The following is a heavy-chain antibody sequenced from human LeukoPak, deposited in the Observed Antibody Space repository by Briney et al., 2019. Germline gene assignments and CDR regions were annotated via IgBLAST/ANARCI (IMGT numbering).Heavy chain of an antibody. V-gene: IGHV1-46*01. Sequence: GASVKASCKASGYTFTSYYMHWVRQAPGQGLEWMGIINPSGGSTSYAQKFQGRVTMTRDTSTSTVYMELSSLRSEDTAVYYCARDLVGATGFDYWGQGTLVTVSS. D-gene: IGHD1-26*01. CDR2: INPSGGST. CDR3: ARDLVGATGFDY. CDR1: GYTFTSYY. J-gene: IGHJ4*02.